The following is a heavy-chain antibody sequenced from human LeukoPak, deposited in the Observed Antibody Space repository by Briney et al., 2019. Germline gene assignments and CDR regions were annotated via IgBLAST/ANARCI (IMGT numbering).Heavy chain of an antibody. D-gene: IGHD6-19*01. Sequence: PGGSLRLSCAASGFTFSNHAMSWVRQAPGKGLEWVSTISGSGGSTYYADSVKGRFTISRDNSKNTLYLQMNSLRAEDTAVYYCAKVYSSGWPKGYFDYWGQGTLVTVSS. CDR1: GFTFSNHA. CDR2: ISGSGGST. V-gene: IGHV3-23*01. J-gene: IGHJ4*02. CDR3: AKVYSSGWPKGYFDY.